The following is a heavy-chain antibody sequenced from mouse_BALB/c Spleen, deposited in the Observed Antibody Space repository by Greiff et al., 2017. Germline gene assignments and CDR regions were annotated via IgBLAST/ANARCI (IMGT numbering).Heavy chain of an antibody. CDR3: TRGEKFITTATGFAY. J-gene: IGHJ3*01. D-gene: IGHD1-2*01. V-gene: IGHV5-6-4*01. Sequence: EVKLVESGGGLVKPGGSLKLSCAASGFTFSSYTMSWVRQTPEKRLEWVATISSGGSYTYYPDSVKGRFTISRDNAKNTLYLQMSSLKSEDTAMYYCTRGEKFITTATGFAYWGQGTLVTVSA. CDR2: ISSGGSYT. CDR1: GFTFSSYT.